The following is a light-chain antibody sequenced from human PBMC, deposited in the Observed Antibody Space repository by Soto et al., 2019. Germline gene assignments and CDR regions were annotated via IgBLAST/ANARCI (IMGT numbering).Light chain of an antibody. CDR3: QQYAGSLPLT. J-gene: IGKJ4*01. Sequence: EIVLTQSPGTLSLSPGERANLSCRASQSVRSSYLAWYQQKSGQAPRLLIYGASSRATGIPDRFSGSGSGTDFTLTISRLEPEDFAVYYCQQYAGSLPLTFGGGTKVEIK. CDR2: GAS. CDR1: QSVRSSY. V-gene: IGKV3-20*01.